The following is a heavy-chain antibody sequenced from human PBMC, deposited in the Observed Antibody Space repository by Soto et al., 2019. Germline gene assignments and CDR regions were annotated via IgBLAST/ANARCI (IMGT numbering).Heavy chain of an antibody. CDR3: AGGVAGDYYYYGMDV. J-gene: IGHJ6*02. CDR2: IDPSDSYT. CDR1: GYSFTSYW. D-gene: IGHD6-19*01. Sequence: GESLKISCKGSGYSFTSYWISWVRQMPGKGLEWMGRIDPSDSYTNYSPSFQGHVTISADKSISTAYLQWSSLKASDTAMYYCAGGVAGDYYYYGMDVWGQGTAVTVSS. V-gene: IGHV5-10-1*01.